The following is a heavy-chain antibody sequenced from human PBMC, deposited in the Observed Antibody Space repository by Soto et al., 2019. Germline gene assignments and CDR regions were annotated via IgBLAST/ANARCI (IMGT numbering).Heavy chain of an antibody. D-gene: IGHD3-16*01. CDR2: VNQDGSQK. CDR3: ASWADAADEDKFQP. V-gene: IGHV3-7*01. Sequence: GGSLRLSCAGSGFRFSNSWMSWVRQAPGKGLEWVAHVNQDGSQKYYVDSAKGRFTISRDNAKTSLYLQMNNLRAEDTAVYYCASWADAADEDKFQPCGQGTLVTVSS. CDR1: GFRFSNSW. J-gene: IGHJ1*01.